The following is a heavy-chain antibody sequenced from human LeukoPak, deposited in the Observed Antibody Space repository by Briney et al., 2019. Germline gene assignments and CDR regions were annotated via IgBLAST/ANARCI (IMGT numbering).Heavy chain of an antibody. Sequence: GGSLRLSCAVSGFTFDDHAMHWVRRIPGKGLEWVSGISGNSGSIAYADSVKGRFTISRDNAKNSLYLQMKSLRAEDTALYYCAKGSYGSGSYVDYWGQGSLVTVSS. CDR1: GFTFDDHA. V-gene: IGHV3-9*01. J-gene: IGHJ4*02. CDR2: ISGNSGSI. CDR3: AKGSYGSGSYVDY. D-gene: IGHD3-10*01.